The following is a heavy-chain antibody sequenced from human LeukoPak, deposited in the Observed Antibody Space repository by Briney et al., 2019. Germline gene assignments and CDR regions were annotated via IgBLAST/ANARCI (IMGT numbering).Heavy chain of an antibody. J-gene: IGHJ4*02. Sequence: SETLSLTCTVSGGSISSYYWSWIRQPPGKGLEWIGYIYYSGSTNYNPSLKSRVTISVDTSKNQFSLKLSSVTAADTAVYYCARALGYWGQGTLVTVPS. V-gene: IGHV4-59*01. CDR2: IYYSGST. CDR3: ARALGY. CDR1: GGSISSYY.